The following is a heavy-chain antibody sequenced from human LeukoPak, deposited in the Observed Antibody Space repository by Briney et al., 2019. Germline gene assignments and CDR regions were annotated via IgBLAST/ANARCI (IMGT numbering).Heavy chain of an antibody. CDR3: AREGAVGVITLDDAFDI. Sequence: ASVKVSCKASGYTFTSYGISWVRQAPGQGLEWMGWISAYNGNTNYAQKLQGRVTMTTDTSTSTAYMELRSLRSDDTAVYYCAREGAVGVITLDDAFDIWGQGTMVTVSS. J-gene: IGHJ3*02. CDR1: GYTFTSYG. V-gene: IGHV1-18*01. CDR2: ISAYNGNT. D-gene: IGHD3-16*02.